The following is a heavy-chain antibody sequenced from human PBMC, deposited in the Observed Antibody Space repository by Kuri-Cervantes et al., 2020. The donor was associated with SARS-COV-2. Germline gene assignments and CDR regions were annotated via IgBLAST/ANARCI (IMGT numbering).Heavy chain of an antibody. V-gene: IGHV3-21*01. CDR1: GFTFSSYS. J-gene: IGHJ4*02. D-gene: IGHD6-13*01. Sequence: GGSLRLSCAASGFTFSSYSMNWVRQAPGKGLEWVSSISSSSSYIYYADSVKGRFIISRDNAKNSLYLQMNSLGAEDTAVDYCARAAAGGFDYWGQGTLVTVSS. CDR3: ARAAAGGFDY. CDR2: ISSSSSYI.